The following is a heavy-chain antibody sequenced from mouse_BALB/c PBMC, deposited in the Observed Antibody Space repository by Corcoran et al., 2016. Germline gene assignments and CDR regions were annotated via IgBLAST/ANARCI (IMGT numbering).Heavy chain of an antibody. CDR3: ASDPCAMDY. CDR1: GYTFTNYG. J-gene: IGHJ4*01. CDR2: INTYTGEP. V-gene: IGHV9-3-1*01. Sequence: QIQLEQSGPELKKPGETVKISCKASGYTFTNYGMNWVKQAPGKGLKWMGWINTYTGEPTYADDFKGRFAFSLETSASTAYLQINNLKNEETATYCCASDPCAMDYWGQGTSVTVSS.